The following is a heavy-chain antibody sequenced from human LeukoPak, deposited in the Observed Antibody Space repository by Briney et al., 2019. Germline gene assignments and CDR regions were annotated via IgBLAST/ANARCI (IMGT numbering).Heavy chain of an antibody. J-gene: IGHJ4*02. CDR1: GGTFSSYA. Sequence: SVKVSCKASGGTFSSYAISWVRQAPVNGLEWMGGSIPIFGTASYAQKVQGRVTITADESTSTAYMELSSLRSEDTAVYYCARVPVDTAMVKGDYFDSWGQGTLVTVSS. V-gene: IGHV1-69*13. CDR2: SIPIFGTA. CDR3: ARVPVDTAMVKGDYFDS. D-gene: IGHD5-18*01.